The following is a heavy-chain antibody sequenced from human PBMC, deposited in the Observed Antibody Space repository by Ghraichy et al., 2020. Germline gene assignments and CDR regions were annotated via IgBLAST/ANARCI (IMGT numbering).Heavy chain of an antibody. J-gene: IGHJ6*02. CDR2: ISAFDVYT. CDR1: GFIFSDYY. V-gene: IGHV3-11*06. Sequence: GGSLRLSCAASGFIFSDYYMSWIRQAPGKGLEWVSYISAFDVYTNYADSVKGRFTISRDNSMNSFYLQMNSLRAEDTAVYYCARVAAGYHGLDVWGQGTTVTVSS. CDR3: ARVAAGYHGLDV. D-gene: IGHD6-25*01.